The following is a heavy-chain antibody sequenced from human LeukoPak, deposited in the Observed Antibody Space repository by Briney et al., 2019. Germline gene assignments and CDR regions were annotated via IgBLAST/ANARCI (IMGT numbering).Heavy chain of an antibody. CDR2: TSGSGDST. J-gene: IGHJ4*02. CDR3: AKTRPLDSSSWSHGDY. D-gene: IGHD6-13*01. Sequence: GGSLRLSCAASGFTFSSYAMSWVRQAPGKGLEWVSATSGSGDSTYYGDSVKGRFTISRDNSKNTLYLQMNSLRAEDTAVYYCAKTRPLDSSSWSHGDYWGQGTLVTVSS. CDR1: GFTFSSYA. V-gene: IGHV3-23*01.